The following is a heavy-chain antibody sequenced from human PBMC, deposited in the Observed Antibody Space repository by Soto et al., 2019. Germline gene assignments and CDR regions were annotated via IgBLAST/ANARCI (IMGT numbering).Heavy chain of an antibody. CDR1: GYNFTTYG. D-gene: IGHD1-1*01. Sequence: QVHLVQSGAEVKKPGASVKVSCKGSGYNFTTYGITWVRQAPGQGLEWMGWISAHNGNTNYAQKLQGRVTVTRDTSTSTAYMELRSLRSDDTAVYYCARGRYGDYWGQGALVTVSS. J-gene: IGHJ4*02. CDR2: ISAHNGNT. CDR3: ARGRYGDY. V-gene: IGHV1-18*01.